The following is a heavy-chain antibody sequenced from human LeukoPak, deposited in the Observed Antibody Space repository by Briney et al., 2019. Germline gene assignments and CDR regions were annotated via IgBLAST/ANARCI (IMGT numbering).Heavy chain of an antibody. CDR3: ALTRGYSGYDAGYFDY. D-gene: IGHD5-12*01. Sequence: PSETLSLTCTVSGGSISSSSYYWGWIRQPPGKGLEWIGSIYYSGSTYYNPSLKSRVTISVDTSKNQFSLKLSSVTAADTAVYYCALTRGYSGYDAGYFDYWGQGTLVTVSS. J-gene: IGHJ4*02. V-gene: IGHV4-39*01. CDR2: IYYSGST. CDR1: GGSISSSSYY.